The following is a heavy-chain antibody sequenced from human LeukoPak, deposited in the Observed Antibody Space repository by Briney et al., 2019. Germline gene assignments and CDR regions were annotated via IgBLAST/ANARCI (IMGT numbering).Heavy chain of an antibody. J-gene: IGHJ4*02. CDR1: GFTFSSYA. V-gene: IGHV3-30-3*01. D-gene: IGHD3-10*01. Sequence: GGSLRLSCAASGFTFSSYAMHWVRQAPGKGLEWVAVISYDGGNNKIYADSVKGRFTISRDNSKNSLSLQMNSLRAEDTAVYYCARDNYGHDYWGQGTLVTVSS. CDR2: ISYDGGNNK. CDR3: ARDNYGHDY.